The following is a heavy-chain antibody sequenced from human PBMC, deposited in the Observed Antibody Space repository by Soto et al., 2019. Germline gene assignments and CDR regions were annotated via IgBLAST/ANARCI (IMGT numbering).Heavy chain of an antibody. CDR2: IVVGSGNT. J-gene: IGHJ6*03. CDR3: AAGRSGYDFWSGRPNMDV. V-gene: IGHV1-58*02. D-gene: IGHD3-3*01. CDR1: GFTFTSSA. Sequence: SGKVSCKASGFTFTSSAMQWVRQARGQRLERIGWIVVGSGNTNYAQKFQERVTITRDMSTSTAYMELSSLRSEDTAVYYCAAGRSGYDFWSGRPNMDVWGKGTTVTVSS.